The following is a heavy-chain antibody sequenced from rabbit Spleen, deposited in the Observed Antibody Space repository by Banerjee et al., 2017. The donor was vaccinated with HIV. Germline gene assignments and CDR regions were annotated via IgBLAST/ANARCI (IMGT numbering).Heavy chain of an antibody. J-gene: IGHJ4*01. CDR3: ARDLIGIIGWNFYL. CDR2: IDAGSSGFT. Sequence: QSLEESGGDLVKPGASLTLTCTASGVSFSFSSYMCWVRQAPGKGLEWIACIDAGSSGFTYFATWAKGRFTISKTSSITVTLQMTSLTAADTATYFCARDLIGIIGWNFYLWGQGTLVTVS. CDR1: GVSFSFSSY. V-gene: IGHV1S40*01. D-gene: IGHD1-1*01.